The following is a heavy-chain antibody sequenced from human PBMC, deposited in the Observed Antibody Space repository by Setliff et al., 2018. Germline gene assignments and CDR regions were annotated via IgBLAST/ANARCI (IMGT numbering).Heavy chain of an antibody. CDR3: AISTLSICSGGSCPNAFDL. D-gene: IGHD2-15*01. Sequence: ASVKVSCKASGHIFSSYGISWVRQAPGQGLEWMGWISSYNDVTNYEQRFQGRVTMTKDTSARAAYMELTSLRSDDTAMYFCAISTLSICSGGSCPNAFDLWGQGTMVTVSS. J-gene: IGHJ3*01. CDR2: ISSYNDVT. V-gene: IGHV1-18*01. CDR1: GHIFSSYG.